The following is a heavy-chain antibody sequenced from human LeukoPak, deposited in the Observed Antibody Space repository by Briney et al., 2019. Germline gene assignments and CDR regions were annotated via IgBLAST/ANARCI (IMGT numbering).Heavy chain of an antibody. CDR2: IYSGGST. CDR1: GFTVSSNY. J-gene: IGHJ3*02. CDR3: ARMSPHGAFDI. Sequence: GGSLRLSCAASGFTVSSNYMSWVRQAPGKGLEWVSVIYSGGSTYYADSVEGRFTISRDNSKNTLYLQMNSLRAEDTAVYYCARMSPHGAFDIWGQGTMVTVSS. V-gene: IGHV3-53*01.